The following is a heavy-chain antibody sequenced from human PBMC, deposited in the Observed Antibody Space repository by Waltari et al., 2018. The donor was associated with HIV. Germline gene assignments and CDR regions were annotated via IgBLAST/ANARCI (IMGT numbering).Heavy chain of an antibody. CDR2: ISYSGST. CDR1: ESSITSYY. D-gene: IGHD1-26*01. CDR3: ARDQVYSGNSPGRVGMDV. V-gene: IGHV4-59*01. J-gene: IGHJ6*02. Sequence: QVQLQESGPGVVQPSETLSLTCTVSESSITSYYWSWIRQPPGRGLVWIGYISYSGSTTYNPSLKTPVTISRDTSTNQFSLRLTSVTAADTAVYYCARDQVYSGNSPGRVGMDVWGQGTTVTVSS.